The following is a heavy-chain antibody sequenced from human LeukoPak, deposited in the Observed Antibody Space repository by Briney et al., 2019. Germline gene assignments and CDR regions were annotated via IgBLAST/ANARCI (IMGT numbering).Heavy chain of an antibody. CDR3: ARSYCSSTSCYGTMDY. CDR1: GFSLSTSGMC. D-gene: IGHD2-2*01. Sequence: RGSGPTLVNPTQTLTLTCTFSGFSLSTSGMCVNWIRQPPGKALEWLARIDWDDDKHYSTSLKTRLTISKDSSKNQVVLTMTNMDPVDTATYYCARSYCSSTSCYGTMDYWGQGTLVTVSS. V-gene: IGHV2-70*11. J-gene: IGHJ4*02. CDR2: IDWDDDK.